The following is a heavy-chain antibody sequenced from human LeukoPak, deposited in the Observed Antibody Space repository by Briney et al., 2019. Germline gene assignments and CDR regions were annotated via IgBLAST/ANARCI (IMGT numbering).Heavy chain of an antibody. CDR1: GGSFSDYY. V-gene: IGHV4-34*01. CDR2: ISHSGST. Sequence: SETLSLTCAVYGGSFSDYYWSWIRQPPGKGLEWIGEISHSGSTNYNPSLKSRVTLSVDTSKNQFSLNLSSVTAADTAVYYCARGPVLDYVSGGYYYFDYWGQGTLVTVSS. D-gene: IGHD3-22*01. CDR3: ARGPVLDYVSGGYYYFDY. J-gene: IGHJ4*02.